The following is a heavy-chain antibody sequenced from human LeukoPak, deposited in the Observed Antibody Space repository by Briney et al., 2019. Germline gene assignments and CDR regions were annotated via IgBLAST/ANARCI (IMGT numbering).Heavy chain of an antibody. CDR3: AKARFLEWLTTYNWFDP. CDR2: ISSSGGST. D-gene: IGHD3-3*01. Sequence: GGSMRLSCAASGFTFSNYAMSWVRQAPGKGLEWVSAISSSGGSTYYADSVKGRFTISRDNSKNTLYLQINSLRAEDTAVYYCAKARFLEWLTTYNWFDPWGQGTLVTVSS. J-gene: IGHJ5*02. CDR1: GFTFSNYA. V-gene: IGHV3-23*01.